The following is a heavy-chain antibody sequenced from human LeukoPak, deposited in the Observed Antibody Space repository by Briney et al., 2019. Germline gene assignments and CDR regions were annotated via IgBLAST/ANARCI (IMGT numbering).Heavy chain of an antibody. J-gene: IGHJ3*02. Sequence: ASVKVSCKSSVYGSTSPDINWVRQAPGRGLEWLGWMNPRDNTGYEQKFQGRVTLTRDKPINTAYMELSSLRSEDTAVYYCARYTQGYGFDIWGQGTMVTVSA. CDR1: VYGSTSPD. CDR2: MNPRDNT. V-gene: IGHV1-8*01. CDR3: ARYTQGYGFDI.